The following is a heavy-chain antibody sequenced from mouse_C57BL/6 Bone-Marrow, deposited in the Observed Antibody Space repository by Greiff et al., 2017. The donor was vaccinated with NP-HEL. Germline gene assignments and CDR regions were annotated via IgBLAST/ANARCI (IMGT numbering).Heavy chain of an antibody. CDR2: IDPENGDT. J-gene: IGHJ3*01. CDR3: TPYSNPFAY. V-gene: IGHV14-4*01. CDR1: GFNIKDDY. D-gene: IGHD2-5*01. Sequence: VHVKQSGAELVRPGASVKLSCTASGFNIKDDYMHWVKQRPEQGLEWIGWIDPENGDTEYASKFQGKATITADTSSNTAYLPLSSLTSEDTAVYYCTPYSNPFAYWGQGTLVTVSA.